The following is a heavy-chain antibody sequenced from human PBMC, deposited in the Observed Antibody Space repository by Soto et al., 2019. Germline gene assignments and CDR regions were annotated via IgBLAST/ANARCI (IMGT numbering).Heavy chain of an antibody. CDR1: GGTLTSYA. CDR2: IIPIFGTA. D-gene: IGHD2-8*01. Sequence: ASVKVSCKASGGTLTSYAISWVRQGPGQGLEWMGGIIPIFGTANYAQKFQGRVTITEDESTRTAYMELSSLRSEDTAVYYCASRYCTNGVCYWGHDPWGQGTLVTVS. CDR3: ASRYCTNGVCYWGHDP. J-gene: IGHJ5*02. V-gene: IGHV1-69*13.